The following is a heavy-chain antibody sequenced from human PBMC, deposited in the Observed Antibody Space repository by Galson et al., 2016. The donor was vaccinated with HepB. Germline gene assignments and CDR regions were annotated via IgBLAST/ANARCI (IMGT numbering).Heavy chain of an antibody. D-gene: IGHD2-15*01. V-gene: IGHV1-18*04. J-gene: IGHJ4*02. Sequence: SVKVSCKASGYSFTSDGISWVRQAPGQGLEWMGWISPYNGNSSYAQKFQGRVTMTTDTSTNTAYMELRSLRSDDTAVYYCAREGVCSDGSCYSGFDYWGEGTPVTFSS. CDR3: AREGVCSDGSCYSGFDY. CDR1: GYSFTSDG. CDR2: ISPYNGNS.